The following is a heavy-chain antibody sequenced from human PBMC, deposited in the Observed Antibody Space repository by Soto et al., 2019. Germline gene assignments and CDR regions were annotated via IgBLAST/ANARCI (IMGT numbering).Heavy chain of an antibody. Sequence: QVQLVQSGAEVKKPGASVKVSCKASGYTFTSYGISWVRQAPAKGLEWVGGIGAYKVNTNYAQKLQGRVTMTPDTSTSTAYRELRSLRSDDTAVYYCASVTVQGVNEENYYYYGMDVCGQGTTVTVSS. CDR2: IGAYKVNT. CDR1: GYTFTSYG. D-gene: IGHD3-10*01. CDR3: ASVTVQGVNEENYYYYGMDV. J-gene: IGHJ6*02. V-gene: IGHV1-18*04.